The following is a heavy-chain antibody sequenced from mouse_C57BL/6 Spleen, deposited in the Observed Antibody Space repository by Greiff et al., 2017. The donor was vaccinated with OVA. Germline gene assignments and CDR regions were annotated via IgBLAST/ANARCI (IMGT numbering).Heavy chain of an antibody. D-gene: IGHD2-3*01. CDR3: ARSEGGYSWFAY. CDR1: GYTFTSYW. V-gene: IGHV1-53*01. CDR2: INPSNGGT. Sequence: VRLQQPGTELVKPGASVKLSCKASGYTFTSYWMHWVKQRPGQGLEWIGNINPSNGGTNYNEKFKSKATLTVDKSSSTAYMQLSSLTSEDSAVYYCARSEGGYSWFAYWGQGTLVTVSA. J-gene: IGHJ3*01.